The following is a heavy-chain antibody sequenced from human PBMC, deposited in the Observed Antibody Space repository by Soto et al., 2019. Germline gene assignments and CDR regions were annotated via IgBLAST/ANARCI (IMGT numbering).Heavy chain of an antibody. CDR2: MKSKTEGGTT. V-gene: IGHV3-15*01. CDR1: GFTFSNAW. J-gene: IGHJ4*02. D-gene: IGHD6-19*01. Sequence: EVQLVESGGGLVQPGGSLRLSCAASGFTFSNAWMSWVRQAPGKGLEGVGCMKSKTEGGTTEYAAPVEGRDTISRDESKNTLYPQMNRPETEDAAVDYCSTGSPKAQWLVLSRGGYSFDYWGQGTLVTVSS. CDR3: STGSPKAQWLVLSRGGYSFDY.